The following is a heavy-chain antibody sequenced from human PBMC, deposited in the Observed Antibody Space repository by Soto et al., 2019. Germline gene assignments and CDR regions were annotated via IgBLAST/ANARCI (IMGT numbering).Heavy chain of an antibody. V-gene: IGHV4-34*01. Sequence: SETLSLTCAVSGGSLSGYYWSWIRQPPGKGLEWFGEINHSGSTNYNPSLKSRDTISVDTSKNQFSLKLSSVTAADTAVYYWARYRRFTMIVRAGILDYWGQGTLATVSS. J-gene: IGHJ4*02. CDR2: INHSGST. CDR1: GGSLSGYY. CDR3: ARYRRFTMIVRAGILDY. D-gene: IGHD3-22*01.